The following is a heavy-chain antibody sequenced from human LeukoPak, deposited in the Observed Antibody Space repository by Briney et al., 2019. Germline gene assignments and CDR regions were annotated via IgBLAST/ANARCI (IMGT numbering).Heavy chain of an antibody. CDR2: IRYDGSNK. Sequence: GGSLRLSCAASGFTFSSYGMHWVRQAPGKGLGWVAFIRYDGSNKYYADSVKGRFTISRDNSKNTLYLQMNSLRAEDTAVYYCAKDHPPYGGNSLDYWGQGTLVTVSS. J-gene: IGHJ4*02. CDR3: AKDHPPYGGNSLDY. D-gene: IGHD4-23*01. CDR1: GFTFSSYG. V-gene: IGHV3-30*02.